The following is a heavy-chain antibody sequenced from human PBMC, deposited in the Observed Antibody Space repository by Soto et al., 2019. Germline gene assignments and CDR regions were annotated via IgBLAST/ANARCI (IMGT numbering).Heavy chain of an antibody. V-gene: IGHV3-23*01. D-gene: IGHD2-2*01. CDR2: ISGSGGYT. CDR1: GFTFSSYA. Sequence: GGSLRLSCAASGFTFSSYAMSWVRQAPGKGLEWVSTISGSGGYTYYADSVKGRFTISRDNSKNTLYLQMNSLRAEDTAVYYCAKDGPCSTSCYRYYYGVDVWGQGTTVTVSS. CDR3: AKDGPCSTSCYRYYYGVDV. J-gene: IGHJ6*02.